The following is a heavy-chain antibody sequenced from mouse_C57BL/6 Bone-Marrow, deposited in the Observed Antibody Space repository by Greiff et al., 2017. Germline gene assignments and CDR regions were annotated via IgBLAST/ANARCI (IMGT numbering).Heavy chain of an antibody. J-gene: IGHJ3*01. CDR2: IYPGDGDT. D-gene: IGHD2-5*01. V-gene: IGHV1-82*01. CDR3: ARLDSNGFAY. Sequence: QVQLKQSGPELVKPGASVKISCKASGYAFSSSWMNWVKQRPGKGLEWIGRIYPGDGDTNYNGKFKGKAKLTADKSSSTAYMQLSSLTSEDSAVYFCARLDSNGFAYWGQGTLVTVSA. CDR1: GYAFSSSW.